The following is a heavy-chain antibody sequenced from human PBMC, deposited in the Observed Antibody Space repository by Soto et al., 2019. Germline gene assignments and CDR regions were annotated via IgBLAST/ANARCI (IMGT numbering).Heavy chain of an antibody. Sequence: SEPPSLTCTVSGGSISSSSYYRGLIRQPPGKGLEWIGSIYYSGSTYYNPSLKSRVTISVDTSKNQFSLKLSSVTAADTAVYYCASGRYYDFWSGYPNWFDPLRQGTLVTVSS. D-gene: IGHD3-3*01. CDR3: ASGRYYDFWSGYPNWFDP. CDR2: IYYSGST. V-gene: IGHV4-39*01. CDR1: GGSISSSSYY. J-gene: IGHJ5*02.